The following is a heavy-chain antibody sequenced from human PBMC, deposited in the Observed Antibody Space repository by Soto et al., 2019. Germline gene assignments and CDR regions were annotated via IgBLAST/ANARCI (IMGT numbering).Heavy chain of an antibody. J-gene: IGHJ6*02. D-gene: IGHD3-3*01. CDR3: ATFLEWLPDDYYYYGMDV. V-gene: IGHV1-69*13. CDR1: GGTFSSYA. Sequence: SVKVSCKASGGTFSSYAISWVRQAPGQGLEWMGGIIPIFGTANYAQKFQGRVTITADESTSTAYMELSSLRSEDTAVYYCATFLEWLPDDYYYYGMDVWGQGTTVTVSS. CDR2: IIPIFGTA.